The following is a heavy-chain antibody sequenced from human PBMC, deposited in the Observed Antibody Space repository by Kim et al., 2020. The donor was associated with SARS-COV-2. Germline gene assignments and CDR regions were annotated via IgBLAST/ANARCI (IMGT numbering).Heavy chain of an antibody. J-gene: IGHJ6*02. CDR1: GGSFSGYY. V-gene: IGHV4-34*01. CDR3: ARGPNYYDSSKTIDYYYGMDV. Sequence: SETLSLTRAVYGGSFSGYYWSWIRQPPGKGLEWIGEINHSGSTNYNPSLKSRVTISVDTSKNQFSLKLSSVTAADTAVYYCARGPNYYDSSKTIDYYYGMDVWGQGTTVTVSS. D-gene: IGHD3-22*01. CDR2: INHSGST.